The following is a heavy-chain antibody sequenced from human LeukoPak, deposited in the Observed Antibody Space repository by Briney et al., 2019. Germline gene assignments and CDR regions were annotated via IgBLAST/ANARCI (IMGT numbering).Heavy chain of an antibody. D-gene: IGHD4-23*01. CDR2: ISSSTSYI. Sequence: NPGGSLRLSCAASGFTFSSYSMNWIRQAPGKGLEWVSSISSSTSYIYYADSVKGRFTISKDNAKNSLYLQMNSLRAEDTAVYYCARGRPHGNDYWGQGTLVTVSS. CDR3: ARGRPHGNDY. J-gene: IGHJ4*02. V-gene: IGHV3-21*01. CDR1: GFTFSSYS.